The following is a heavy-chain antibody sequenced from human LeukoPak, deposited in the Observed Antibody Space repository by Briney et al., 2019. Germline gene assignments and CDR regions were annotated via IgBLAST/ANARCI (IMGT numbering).Heavy chain of an antibody. J-gene: IGHJ6*03. CDR2: INSDGSST. CDR1: GFTFSSYW. V-gene: IGHV3-74*01. CDR3: ARDRYYYDSSGYYCYYYYYMDV. Sequence: GGSLRLSCAASGFTFSSYWMHWVRQAPGKGLVWVSRINSDGSSTSYADSVKGRFTISRDNAKNTLYLQMNSLRAEDTAVYYCARDRYYYDSSGYYCYYYYYMDVWGKGTTVTISS. D-gene: IGHD3-22*01.